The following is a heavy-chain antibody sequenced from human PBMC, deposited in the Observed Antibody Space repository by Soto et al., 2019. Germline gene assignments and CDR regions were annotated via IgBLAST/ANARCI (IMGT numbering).Heavy chain of an antibody. J-gene: IGHJ5*02. CDR1: GGSFSCYY. Sequence: SETLSLTCAVYGGSFSCYYWSWIRQPPGKGLEWIGEINHSGSTNYNPSLKSRVTISVDTSKNQFSLKLSSVTAADTAVYYCAXGFGYSSGWGRYNWFDPWGQGTLVTVSS. CDR3: AXGFGYSSGWGRYNWFDP. V-gene: IGHV4-34*01. CDR2: INHSGST. D-gene: IGHD6-19*01.